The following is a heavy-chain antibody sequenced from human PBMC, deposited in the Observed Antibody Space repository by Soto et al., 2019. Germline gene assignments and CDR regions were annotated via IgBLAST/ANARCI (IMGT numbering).Heavy chain of an antibody. Sequence: EVQLVESGGGLVQPGGSLRLSCAASGFTFSSYSMNWVRQAPGKGLEWVSYISSSSSTIYYADSVKGRFTISRDNAKNSLYLQMDSLRDEDTAVYYCARGEGRERYIVATTTDYWGQGTLVTVSS. D-gene: IGHD5-12*01. CDR2: ISSSSSTI. J-gene: IGHJ4*02. CDR3: ARGEGRERYIVATTTDY. V-gene: IGHV3-48*02. CDR1: GFTFSSYS.